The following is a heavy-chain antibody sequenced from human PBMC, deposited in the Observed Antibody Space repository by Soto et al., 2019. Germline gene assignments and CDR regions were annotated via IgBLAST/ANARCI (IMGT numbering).Heavy chain of an antibody. J-gene: IGHJ3*02. CDR3: ARDLGYYDSSGRRSAFDI. Sequence: PGGSLRLSCAASGFTFSSYSMNWVRQAPGKGLEWVSSISSSSSYIYYADSVKGRFTISRDSAKNSLYLQMNSLRAEDTAVYYCARDLGYYDSSGRRSAFDIWGQGTMVTVSS. CDR1: GFTFSSYS. D-gene: IGHD3-22*01. V-gene: IGHV3-21*01. CDR2: ISSSSSYI.